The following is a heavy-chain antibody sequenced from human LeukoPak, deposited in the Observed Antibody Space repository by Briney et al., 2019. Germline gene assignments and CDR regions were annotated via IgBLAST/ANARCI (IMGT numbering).Heavy chain of an antibody. CDR2: INTNTGNP. Sequence: ASVKLSCKASGYIFTNNAMNWVRQAPGQGLEWMGWINTNTGNPTYAQGFTGRFVFSLDTSVSTAYLHISSLKPEDTAVYYCAKGEWTLPNWGQGTLVTVSS. D-gene: IGHD3-3*01. CDR1: GYIFTNNA. J-gene: IGHJ4*02. V-gene: IGHV7-4-1*02. CDR3: AKGEWTLPN.